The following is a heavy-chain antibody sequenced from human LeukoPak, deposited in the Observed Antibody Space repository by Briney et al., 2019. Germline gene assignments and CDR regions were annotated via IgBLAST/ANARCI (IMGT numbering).Heavy chain of an antibody. D-gene: IGHD2-15*01. J-gene: IGHJ4*02. CDR1: GFIFSSYA. Sequence: GGSLRLSCAASGFIFSSYAMTWVRQAPGKGLEWISAISGSGGSTYYADSVKGRFTISRDTSKSTLYLQMNSLRAEDTAVYYCAKRSGDSYYLDSWGQGTLVTVSS. V-gene: IGHV3-23*01. CDR3: AKRSGDSYYLDS. CDR2: ISGSGGST.